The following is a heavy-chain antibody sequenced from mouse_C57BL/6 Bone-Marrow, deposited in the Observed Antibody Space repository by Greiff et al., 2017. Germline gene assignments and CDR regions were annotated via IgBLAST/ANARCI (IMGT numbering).Heavy chain of an antibody. D-gene: IGHD2-3*01. CDR2: IFPGSGST. Sequence: VQLQQSGPELVRPGASVKISCKAPGYTFTSYWMQWVSPRPGQGLEWIGTIFPGSGSTYYHEKVKGKATLTVDTSSSTDYMQLSSLTSVDSEVYFSASNAGYGLFAYWGQGTVVTVSA. V-gene: IGHV1-56*01. J-gene: IGHJ3*01. CDR3: ASNAGYGLFAY. CDR1: GYTFTSYW.